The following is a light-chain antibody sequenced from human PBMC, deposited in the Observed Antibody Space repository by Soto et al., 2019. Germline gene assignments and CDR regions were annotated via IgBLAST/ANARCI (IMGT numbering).Light chain of an antibody. CDR2: RDN. CDR1: YIASRN. CDR3: QVWDSSTYVV. Sequence: SYELTQPLSVSVAVGQTARITCGGNYIASRNVHWYQQKPGQAPVLVIYRDNNRPSGLPERFSGSNSGNTATLTISRAQAGDEADYYCQVWDSSTYVVFGGGTQLTVL. V-gene: IGLV3-9*01. J-gene: IGLJ3*02.